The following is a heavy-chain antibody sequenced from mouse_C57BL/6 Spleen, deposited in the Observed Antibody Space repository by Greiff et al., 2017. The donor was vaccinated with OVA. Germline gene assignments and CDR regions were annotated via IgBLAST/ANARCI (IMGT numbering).Heavy chain of an antibody. J-gene: IGHJ1*03. CDR3: ARRYDYEGYWYFDV. V-gene: IGHV1-18*01. D-gene: IGHD2-4*01. CDR2: INPNNGGT. Sequence: VQLKESGPELVKPGASVKIPCKASGYTFTDYNMDWVKQSHGKSLEWIGDINPNNGGTIYNQKFKSKATLTVDKSSGTAYMELRSLTSEDTAVYYCARRYDYEGYWYFDVWGTGTTVTVSS. CDR1: GYTFTDYN.